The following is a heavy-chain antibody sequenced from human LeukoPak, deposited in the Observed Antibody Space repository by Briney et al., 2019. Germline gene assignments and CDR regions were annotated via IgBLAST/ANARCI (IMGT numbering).Heavy chain of an antibody. V-gene: IGHV3-21*01. J-gene: IGHJ3*02. Sequence: PGGSLRLSCAASAFTFSSYSMNWVRQAPGKVLEWVSSIDDSSSYVYYADSLKGRFTISRDNAKNSLYLQMNSLRAEDTAVYYCARDGGYSGSDVLDAFDIWGQGTMVTVSS. CDR3: ARDGGYSGSDVLDAFDI. D-gene: IGHD5-12*01. CDR1: AFTFSSYS. CDR2: IDDSSSYV.